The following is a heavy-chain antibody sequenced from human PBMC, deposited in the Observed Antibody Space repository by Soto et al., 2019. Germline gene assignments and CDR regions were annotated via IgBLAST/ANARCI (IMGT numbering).Heavy chain of an antibody. D-gene: IGHD2-15*01. CDR1: SGSISSTIYS. V-gene: IGHV4-39*01. CDR2: IFYSGSP. CDR3: ARQCRGVTCHWFVP. Sequence: QLQLQESGPGLVKPSETLSLTCTVSSGSISSTIYSWDWIRQPPGKGLEWIGSIFYSGSPYYNPPRKSRVTIPVDTSKNQFSLALTSVTAAATAVYYCARQCRGVTCHWFVPWGQGTLVTVCS. J-gene: IGHJ5*02.